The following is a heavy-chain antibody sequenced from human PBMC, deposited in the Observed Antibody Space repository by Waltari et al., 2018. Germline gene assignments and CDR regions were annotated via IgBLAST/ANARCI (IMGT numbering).Heavy chain of an antibody. Sequence: QVQLVQSGAEVKKPGSSVKVSCKASGGTFSSYAISWVRQAPGQGLEWMGGIIPIFVTANSAQKFQGRVTITAAESPSPAYMELSSLGSEDTAVYYCASRGGLNWGGEFDPWGQGTLVTVSS. CDR1: GGTFSSYA. CDR3: ASRGGLNWGGEFDP. V-gene: IGHV1-69*01. J-gene: IGHJ5*02. CDR2: IIPIFVTA. D-gene: IGHD7-27*01.